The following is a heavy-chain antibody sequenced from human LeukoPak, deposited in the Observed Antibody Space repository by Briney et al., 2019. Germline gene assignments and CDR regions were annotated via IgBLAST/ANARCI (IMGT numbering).Heavy chain of an antibody. CDR2: ISYDGSNK. J-gene: IGHJ4*02. D-gene: IGHD3-22*01. CDR1: GFTFSSYG. V-gene: IGHV3-30*03. CDR3: ARDGDTSGYSD. Sequence: GGSLRLSCAASGFTFSSYGMHWVRQAPGKGLEWVAVISYDGSNKYYADSVKGRFTISRDNSKNTLYLQMNSLRAEDTAVYYCARDGDTSGYSDWGQGTRVTVSS.